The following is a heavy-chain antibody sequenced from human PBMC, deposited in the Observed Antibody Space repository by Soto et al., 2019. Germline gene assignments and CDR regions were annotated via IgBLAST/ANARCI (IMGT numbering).Heavy chain of an antibody. D-gene: IGHD3-16*01. CDR1: GFTFNTYA. CDR2: ISYDGIYK. J-gene: IGHJ5*01. Sequence: GGSLRLSCAASGFTFNTYAMHWVRQGPGKGLEWVALISYDGIYKYYGDSVKGRFTISRDNFKNTLYLEMHSLTPDDTAVYYCVRLIGNSWLDSWGQGTLVTVSS. CDR3: VRLIGNSWLDS. V-gene: IGHV3-30-3*01.